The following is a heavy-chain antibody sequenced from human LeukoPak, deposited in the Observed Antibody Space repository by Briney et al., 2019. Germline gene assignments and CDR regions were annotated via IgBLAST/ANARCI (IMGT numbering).Heavy chain of an antibody. D-gene: IGHD6-19*01. CDR1: GYTFNSYG. V-gene: IGHV1-18*01. Sequence: ASVKVSCKASGYTFNSYGISWVRQAPGQGLEWMGWISGYNGNTNYAQKLQGRVTLTTDTSTSTAYMELRSLRSDDTAVYYCVRELGGTYLIDYWGQGTLVTVSS. J-gene: IGHJ4*02. CDR2: ISGYNGNT. CDR3: VRELGGTYLIDY.